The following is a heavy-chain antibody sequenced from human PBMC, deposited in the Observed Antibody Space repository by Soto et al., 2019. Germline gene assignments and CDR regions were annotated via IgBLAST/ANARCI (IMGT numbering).Heavy chain of an antibody. D-gene: IGHD3-9*01. CDR3: ARLEGLATISYYFDF. J-gene: IGHJ4*02. CDR1: GDSMNSDKYY. V-gene: IGHV4-39*01. CDR2: IYFRGNT. Sequence: SETLSLTCAVSGDSMNSDKYYWGWIRQPPGKGLEWIGSIYFRGNTYYNPSLQTRVTISLDKSKSQFSLKLNSVTAADSAVYFCARLEGLATISYYFDFWGQGALVTVSS.